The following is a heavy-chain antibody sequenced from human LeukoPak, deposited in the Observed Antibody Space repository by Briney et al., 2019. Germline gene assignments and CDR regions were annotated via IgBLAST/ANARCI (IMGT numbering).Heavy chain of an antibody. Sequence: SETLSLTCTVSGAPIRTYYWGWIRQAPGEGLEWIGCISDSGTTYYNPPLKSRVTISLDTSKNHFSLKLTSVTAADTAVYFCTKGYYEPFDYWGQGMMVTVSS. CDR1: GAPIRTYY. CDR2: ISDSGTT. D-gene: IGHD3-22*01. CDR3: TKGYYEPFDY. V-gene: IGHV4-59*01. J-gene: IGHJ4*02.